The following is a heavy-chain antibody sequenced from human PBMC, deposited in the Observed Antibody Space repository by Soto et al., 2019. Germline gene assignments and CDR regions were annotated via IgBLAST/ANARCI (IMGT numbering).Heavy chain of an antibody. V-gene: IGHV3-21*01. Sequence: EVQLVESGGGLVKPGGSLRLSCAASGFTFSSYSMNWVRQAPGKGLEWVSSISSSSSYIYYADSVKGRFTISRDNAKNSMYVQMNGLRALDTAVYYCASGNEVSPSLYCSGGTCYSTYSYYGMDVWGQGTTVTVSS. J-gene: IGHJ6*02. CDR1: GFTFSSYS. D-gene: IGHD2-15*01. CDR2: ISSSSSYI. CDR3: ASGNEVSPSLYCSGGTCYSTYSYYGMDV.